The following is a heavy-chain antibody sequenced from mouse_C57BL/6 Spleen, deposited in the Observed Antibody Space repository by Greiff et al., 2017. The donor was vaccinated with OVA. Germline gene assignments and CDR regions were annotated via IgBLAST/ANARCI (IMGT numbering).Heavy chain of an antibody. V-gene: IGHV1-62-2*01. D-gene: IGHD1-1*01. CDR2: FYPGSGSI. CDR3: ARHEDPSYYYGSGAWFAY. CDR1: GYTFTEYT. Sequence: VKLMESGAELVKPGASVKLSCKASGYTFTEYTIHWVKQRSGQGLEWIGWFYPGSGSIKYNEKFKDKATLTADKSSSTVYMELSRLTSEDSAVYFCARHEDPSYYYGSGAWFAYWGQGTLVTVSA. J-gene: IGHJ3*01.